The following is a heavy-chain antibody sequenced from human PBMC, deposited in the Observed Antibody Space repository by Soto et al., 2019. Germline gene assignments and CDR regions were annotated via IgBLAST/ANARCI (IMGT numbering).Heavy chain of an antibody. CDR2: INPTTGAT. J-gene: IGHJ5*02. CDR3: ATGDSSWVSWFDP. CDR1: GYTVTAQY. V-gene: IGHV1-2*02. D-gene: IGHD6-19*01. Sequence: QAQLVQSGAEVKKPGASVKVSCQASGYTVTAQYLHWVRKAAGEGLEWMGWINPTTGATRYAQKFQGRVTMTRDTSMRTAYLEVRSLSPDDTAVYYCATGDSSWVSWFDPWGQGTLVTVSS.